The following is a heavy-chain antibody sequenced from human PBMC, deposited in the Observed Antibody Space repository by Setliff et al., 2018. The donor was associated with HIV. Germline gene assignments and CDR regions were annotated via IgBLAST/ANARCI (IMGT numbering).Heavy chain of an antibody. D-gene: IGHD6-19*01. CDR1: GFTFSSYW. CDR3: ATPYASGWYDVLKN. CDR2: INSDGSRT. J-gene: IGHJ4*02. V-gene: IGHV3-74*01. Sequence: PGGSLRLSCSASGFTFSSYWMHWVRQVPGKGLVWVSRINSDGSRTDYADSVKGRFTMSRDNAKDTLYLQMSSLRAEDTAVYFCATPYASGWYDVLKNWGQGTVVTVSS.